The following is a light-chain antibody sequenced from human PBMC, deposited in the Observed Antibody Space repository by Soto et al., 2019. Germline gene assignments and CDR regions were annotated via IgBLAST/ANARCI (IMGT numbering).Light chain of an antibody. V-gene: IGKV3-20*01. CDR3: QHFGSSPPKYT. CDR1: QTVSSSH. CDR2: GAS. J-gene: IGKJ2*01. Sequence: EVVLTQSPGTLSLSPGERATLSCRASQTVSSSHLAWYQQKPGQAPRLLIYGASDRGTDVPERFSGSGSGTDFPLTISRREPEDFAVYYCQHFGSSPPKYTFGQGTKLEIK.